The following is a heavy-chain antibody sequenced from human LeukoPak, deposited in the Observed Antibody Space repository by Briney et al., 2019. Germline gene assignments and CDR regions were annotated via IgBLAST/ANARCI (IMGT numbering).Heavy chain of an antibody. CDR3: AKGSYYDSSGSFYFDY. V-gene: IGHV3-23*01. D-gene: IGHD3-22*01. Sequence: GGSLRLSCAASGFTFSSYAMCWVRQAPGKGLEWVSGISGSGDNTYYADSVKGRFTISRDNSKNTLYVQVNSLGTEDTAAYYCAKGSYYDSSGSFYFDYWGQGTLVTVSS. CDR1: GFTFSSYA. CDR2: ISGSGDNT. J-gene: IGHJ4*02.